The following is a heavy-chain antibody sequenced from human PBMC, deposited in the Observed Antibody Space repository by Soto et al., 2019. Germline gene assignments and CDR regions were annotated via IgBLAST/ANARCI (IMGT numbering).Heavy chain of an antibody. V-gene: IGHV4-34*01. CDR3: ARGRGLLWFGDGFDY. D-gene: IGHD3-10*01. Sequence: LSLTCAVYGGSFSGYYWSWIRQHPGKGLEWIGEINHSGSTNYNPSLKSRVTISVDTSKNQFSLKLSSVTAADTAVYYCARGRGLLWFGDGFDYWGQGTLVTVSS. J-gene: IGHJ4*02. CDR1: GGSFSGYY. CDR2: INHSGST.